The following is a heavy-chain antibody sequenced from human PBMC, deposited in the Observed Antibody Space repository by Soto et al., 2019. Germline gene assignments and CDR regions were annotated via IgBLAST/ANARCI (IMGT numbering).Heavy chain of an antibody. D-gene: IGHD3-10*01. CDR2: VSAGGDMT. CDR1: GFTFSSYA. CDR3: ARGDRGGSGSPASYYYSGLDV. Sequence: DVQLLESGGHLVQPGGSLRLSCAASGFTFSSYAMSWVRQAPGKGLEWVSSVSAGGDMTYYSDSVKGWFTNSRDNSNNALFLQMNSLRIEDTALYYCARGDRGGSGSPASYYYSGLDVWGQGTTVTVS. V-gene: IGHV3-23*01. J-gene: IGHJ6*02.